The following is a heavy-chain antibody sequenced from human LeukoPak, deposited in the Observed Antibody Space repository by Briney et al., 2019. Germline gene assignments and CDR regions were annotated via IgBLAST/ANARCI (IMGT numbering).Heavy chain of an antibody. D-gene: IGHD2/OR15-2a*01. J-gene: IGHJ5*02. CDR2: IYYSGST. V-gene: IGHV4-59*01. CDR1: GGSISTYY. Sequence: SETLSLTCTVSGGSISTYYWTWIRQPPGKGLEWIGYIYYSGSTNYNPSLKSRVTISVDTSKNQFSLKLTSLTAADTAVYYCAREVIEDWFDPWGQGTLVTVSS. CDR3: AREVIEDWFDP.